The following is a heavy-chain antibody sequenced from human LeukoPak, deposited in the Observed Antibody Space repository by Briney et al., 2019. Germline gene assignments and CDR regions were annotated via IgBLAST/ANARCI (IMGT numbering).Heavy chain of an antibody. CDR2: ITGNGGST. V-gene: IGHV3-23*01. CDR3: AKESSQWLVPY. Sequence: GGSLRLSCAASGFTFSTYAMTWVRQAPGKGLDWVSGITGNGGSTYYADSVKGRLTISRDNSKNTLYLQMDSLRAEDTAVYYCAKESSQWLVPYWGRGTLVTVSS. J-gene: IGHJ4*02. D-gene: IGHD6-19*01. CDR1: GFTFSTYA.